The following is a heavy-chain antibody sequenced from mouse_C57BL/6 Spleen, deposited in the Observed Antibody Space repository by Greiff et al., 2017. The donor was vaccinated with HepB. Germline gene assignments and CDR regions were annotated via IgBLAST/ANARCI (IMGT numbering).Heavy chain of an antibody. D-gene: IGHD2-3*01. Sequence: QVQLQQPGAELVKPGASVKLSCKASGYTFTSYWMHWVKQRPGQGLEWIGMIHPNSGSTNYNEKFKSKATLTVDKSSSTAYMQLSSLTSEDSAVYYCARSGDGYYLRMDYWGQGTSVTVSS. CDR1: GYTFTSYW. CDR2: IHPNSGST. V-gene: IGHV1-64*01. CDR3: ARSGDGYYLRMDY. J-gene: IGHJ4*01.